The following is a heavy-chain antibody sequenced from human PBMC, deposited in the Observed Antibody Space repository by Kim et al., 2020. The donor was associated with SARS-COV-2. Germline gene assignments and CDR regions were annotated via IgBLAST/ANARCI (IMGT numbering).Heavy chain of an antibody. J-gene: IGHJ4*02. D-gene: IGHD1-26*01. CDR3: ARWGKATGFDY. CDR1: GFTVSNNY. Sequence: GGSLRLSCAASGFTVSNNYMSWVRQAPGKGLEWVSLINSPGNTYYADSVKGRFTISRDNSKNTLFLQMYSLRAEDTAIYYCARWGKATGFDYWGQGTLVTVSS. V-gene: IGHV3-53*01. CDR2: INSPGNT.